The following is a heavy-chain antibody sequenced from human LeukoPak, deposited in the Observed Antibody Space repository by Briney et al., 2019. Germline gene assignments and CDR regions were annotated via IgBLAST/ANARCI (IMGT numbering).Heavy chain of an antibody. J-gene: IGHJ4*02. CDR2: TNSDGRTT. Sequence: GGSLRLSCVASVFTFSIYWMHWVRQAPGKGLAWVSRTNSDGRTTTYADSVKGRFTIFRDNAKNTLYLQMNSLSAEDTSVYYCVRVSSDWEYFDQWGQGALVTVSS. CDR1: VFTFSIYW. D-gene: IGHD6-19*01. V-gene: IGHV3-74*01. CDR3: VRVSSDWEYFDQ.